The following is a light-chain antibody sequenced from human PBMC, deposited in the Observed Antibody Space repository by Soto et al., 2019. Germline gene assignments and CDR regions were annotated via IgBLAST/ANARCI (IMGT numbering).Light chain of an antibody. CDR3: PQSYSTTIT. J-gene: IGKJ5*01. CDR2: AAS. CDR1: QSISSY. V-gene: IGKV1-39*01. Sequence: DIQMTQSPSSLSASVGDRVTITCRASQSISSYLNWYQQKPGKAPKLLIYAASSLQSGVPSRFSGSGSGTDFTLTISSLQPEDFATYYCPQSYSTTITFGQGARLEI.